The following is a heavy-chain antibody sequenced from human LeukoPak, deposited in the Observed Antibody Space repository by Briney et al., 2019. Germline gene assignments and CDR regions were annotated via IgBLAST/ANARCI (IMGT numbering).Heavy chain of an antibody. CDR1: GFTFSSYG. CDR2: ISYDGSNK. D-gene: IGHD6-19*01. J-gene: IGHJ4*02. V-gene: IGHV3-30*18. CDR3: AKDQVIGSGCIDY. Sequence: GGSLRLSCAASGFTFSSYGMHWVRQAPGKGLEWVAVISYDGSNKYYADSVKGRFTISRDNSKSTLYLQMYSLRAEDTAVYYCAKDQVIGSGCIDYWGQGTLVTASS.